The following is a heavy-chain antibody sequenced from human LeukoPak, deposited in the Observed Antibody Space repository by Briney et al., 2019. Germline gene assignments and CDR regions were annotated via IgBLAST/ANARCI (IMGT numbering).Heavy chain of an antibody. V-gene: IGHV1-18*04. J-gene: IGHJ4*02. CDR2: VSAYNGNT. CDR3: ARDRGSTERPFDY. Sequence: GSVKVSCKASGYTFTTYGISWVRQAPGQGLEWMGWVSAYNGNTNYAQRFQGRVTITTDTSTGTAYMILRSLGSDDTAIYYCARDRGSTERPFDYWGQGTLVTVSS. CDR1: GYTFTTYG. D-gene: IGHD1-26*01.